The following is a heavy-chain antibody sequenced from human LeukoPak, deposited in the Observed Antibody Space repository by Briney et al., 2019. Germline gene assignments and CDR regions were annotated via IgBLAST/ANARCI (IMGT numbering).Heavy chain of an antibody. CDR2: IRYDGSNK. J-gene: IGHJ6*03. D-gene: IGHD3-22*01. V-gene: IGHV3-30*02. Sequence: PGGSLRLSCAASGFTFSSYGMHWVRQAPGKGLEWVAFIRYDGSNKYYADSVKGRFTISRDNSKNTLYLQMNSLKTEDTAVYYCTTDPTMIVVDYYYYMDVWGKGTTVTISS. CDR3: TTDPTMIVVDYYYYMDV. CDR1: GFTFSSYG.